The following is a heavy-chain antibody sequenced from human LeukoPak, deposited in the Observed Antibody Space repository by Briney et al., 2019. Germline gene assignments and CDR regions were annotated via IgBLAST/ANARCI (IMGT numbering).Heavy chain of an antibody. CDR2: IYYSGST. CDR3: ARDGTGIVGARDDAFDI. Sequence: PSETLSLTCTVSGGSISSYYWSWIRQPPGKGLEWIGYIYYSGSTNYNPSLKSRVTISVDTSKSQFSLKLSSVTAADTAVYYCARDGTGIVGARDDAFDIWGQGTMVTVSS. D-gene: IGHD1-26*01. CDR1: GGSISSYY. J-gene: IGHJ3*02. V-gene: IGHV4-59*01.